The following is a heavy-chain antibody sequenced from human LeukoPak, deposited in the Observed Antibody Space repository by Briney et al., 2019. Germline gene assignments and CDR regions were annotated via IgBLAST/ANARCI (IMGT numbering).Heavy chain of an antibody. Sequence: KPSETLSLTCTVSGGSISSYYWSWIRQPPGKGLEWIGYIYYSGSTNYNPSLKSRVTISVDTSKNQFSLKLSSVTAADTAVYYCARHITGDDSTAFDIWGQGTMVTVSS. CDR3: ARHITGDDSTAFDI. V-gene: IGHV4-59*08. D-gene: IGHD7-27*01. J-gene: IGHJ3*02. CDR1: GGSISSYY. CDR2: IYYSGST.